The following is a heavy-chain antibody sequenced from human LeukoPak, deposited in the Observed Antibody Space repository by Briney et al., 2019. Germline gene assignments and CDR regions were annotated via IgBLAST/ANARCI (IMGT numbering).Heavy chain of an antibody. CDR2: IYSDGST. J-gene: IGHJ4*02. D-gene: IGHD2-15*01. CDR3: ARDLGYCSGGTCYVGYCDY. CDR1: GFTVSSNY. V-gene: IGHV3-66*01. Sequence: PGGSLRLSCAVSGFTVSSNYMNWVRQAPGKGLEWVSIIYSDGSTYYADSVKGRFTISRGNSENILYLQMNNLRAEDTAVYYCARDLGYCSGGTCYVGYCDYWGQGTLVTVSA.